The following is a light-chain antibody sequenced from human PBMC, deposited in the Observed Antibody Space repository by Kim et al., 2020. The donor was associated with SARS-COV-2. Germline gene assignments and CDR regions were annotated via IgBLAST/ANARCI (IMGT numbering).Light chain of an antibody. CDR2: GKD. Sequence: SSELTQDPAVSVALGQTIRITCQGDSLRSYYASWYQQKPGQAPVLVIYGKDNRPSGIPDRFSGSISGNTASLTLTGTQAEDEADYYFNSRDTSDNHLVVF. CDR3: NSRDTSDNHLVV. J-gene: IGLJ2*01. CDR1: SLRSYY. V-gene: IGLV3-19*01.